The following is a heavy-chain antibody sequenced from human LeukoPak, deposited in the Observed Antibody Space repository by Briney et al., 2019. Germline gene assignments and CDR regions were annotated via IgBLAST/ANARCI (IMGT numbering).Heavy chain of an antibody. CDR3: ATDRTSSDY. Sequence: PGGSLRLSCAASGFPFSTYNMNWVRQAPGKGLEWVSSISSTGRTVYYADSVKGRFTISRDNAKNSLYLQMNSLRAEDTAVYYCATDRTSSDYWGQGTLVTVSS. D-gene: IGHD1-14*01. V-gene: IGHV3-21*01. J-gene: IGHJ4*02. CDR2: ISSTGRTV. CDR1: GFPFSTYN.